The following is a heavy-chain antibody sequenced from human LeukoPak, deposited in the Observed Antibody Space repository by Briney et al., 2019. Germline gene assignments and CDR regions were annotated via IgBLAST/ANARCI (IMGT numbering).Heavy chain of an antibody. D-gene: IGHD3-3*01. CDR1: GYTFTNYV. CDR2: INSNTGNP. CDR3: ARGRRGGTYFGDWFDP. V-gene: IGHV7-4-1*02. Sequence: ASVKVSCKASGYTFTNYVINWVRQAPGQGLEWMGWINSNTGNPMYAQGFTGRFVFSLDTSISTTYLQISNLKTEDTAIYYCARGRRGGTYFGDWFDPWGQGTLVTVSS. J-gene: IGHJ5*02.